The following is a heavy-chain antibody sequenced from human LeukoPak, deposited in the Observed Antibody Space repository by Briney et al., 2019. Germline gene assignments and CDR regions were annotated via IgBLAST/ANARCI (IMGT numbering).Heavy chain of an antibody. V-gene: IGHV3-48*03. CDR2: ISGRGSRI. J-gene: IGHJ4*02. Sequence: GGSLRLSCAASGFTFVNYEMNWVRQAPGKGLEWVSYISGRGSRIYYADSVKGRFTISRDNAENSLYLQMNSLRAEDTAVYYCARDTEYGDYFDYWGRGTLVTVSS. D-gene: IGHD4-17*01. CDR3: ARDTEYGDYFDY. CDR1: GFTFVNYE.